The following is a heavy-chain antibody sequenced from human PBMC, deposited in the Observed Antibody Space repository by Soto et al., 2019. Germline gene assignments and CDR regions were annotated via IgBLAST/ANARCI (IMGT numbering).Heavy chain of an antibody. J-gene: IGHJ3*02. CDR3: ARDTGYDHDAFDI. D-gene: IGHD5-12*01. CDR1: GYTFITSYY. V-gene: IGHV1-46*01. CDR2: INPTGTMT. Sequence: QMQLVQSGAEVKKPGASVKLSCKASGYTFITSYYTHWVRQAPGQGLEWMGIINPTGTMTKYSERFQGRLTMTRDTSTSTDYMELSTLTSEDTAVYFCARDTGYDHDAFDIWGQGTMVTVSS.